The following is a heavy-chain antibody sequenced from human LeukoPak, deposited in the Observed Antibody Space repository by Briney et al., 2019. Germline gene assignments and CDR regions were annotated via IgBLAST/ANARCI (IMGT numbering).Heavy chain of an antibody. CDR1: GYTFTSYD. V-gene: IGHV1-8*01. CDR3: ARVLNDFWSGYPDY. Sequence: GASVKVSCKASGYTFTSYDINWVRQATGQGLEWMGWMNPNSGNTGYAQKFQGRVTITRNTSISTAYMELSSLRSEDTAVYYCARVLNDFWSGYPDYWGQGTLVTVSS. D-gene: IGHD3-3*01. CDR2: MNPNSGNT. J-gene: IGHJ4*02.